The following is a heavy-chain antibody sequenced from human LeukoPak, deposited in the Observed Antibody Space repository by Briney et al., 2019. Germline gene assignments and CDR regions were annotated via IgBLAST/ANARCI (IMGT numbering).Heavy chain of an antibody. V-gene: IGHV3-23*01. CDR2: ISGSGYST. Sequence: GGSLRLSCAAYGFTFSNYAMNWVRQAPGKGLEWVSVISGSGYSTYYADSVKGRFTISRDNSKNTLYLQTNSLRAEDTAVYYCAKDYGDYAYYFHYWGQGTLVTVSP. D-gene: IGHD4-17*01. J-gene: IGHJ4*02. CDR3: AKDYGDYAYYFHY. CDR1: GFTFSNYA.